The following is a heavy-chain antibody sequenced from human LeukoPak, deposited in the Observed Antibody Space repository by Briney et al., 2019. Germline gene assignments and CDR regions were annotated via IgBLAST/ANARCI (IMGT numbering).Heavy chain of an antibody. V-gene: IGHV3-7*01. D-gene: IGHD4-23*01. Sequence: GGSLRLSCAASGFIFREYWMSWVRQAPGKGLQWVAHIKEDGSEKYYLDSVKGRFTIARDDARTSLYLQTHSLRDEDTALYYCVRAGWELDYWGQGTPVTVSS. J-gene: IGHJ4*02. CDR3: VRAGWELDY. CDR1: GFIFREYW. CDR2: IKEDGSEK.